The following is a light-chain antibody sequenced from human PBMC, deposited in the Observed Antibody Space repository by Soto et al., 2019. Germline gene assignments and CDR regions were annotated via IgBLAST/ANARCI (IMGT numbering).Light chain of an antibody. CDR1: SSDVGGYNY. V-gene: IGLV2-14*01. J-gene: IGLJ1*01. Sequence: QSALTQPASMSGSPGQSITISCTGSSSDVGGYNYVSWYQQHPGKAPKLIIYEVSNRPSAVSSRFSGSKSGNTASLTISGLQAEDEADYYCSSYTTTTTLEVFGSGTKVTVL. CDR2: EVS. CDR3: SSYTTTTTLEV.